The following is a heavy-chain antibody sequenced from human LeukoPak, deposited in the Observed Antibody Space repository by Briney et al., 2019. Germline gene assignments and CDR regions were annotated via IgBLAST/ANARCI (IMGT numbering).Heavy chain of an antibody. Sequence: SETLSLTCTVSGGSISSYYWSWIRQPPGKGLEWIGYIYYSGSTYYNPSLKSRVTISVDTSKNQFSLKLSSVTAADTAVYYCARVALLEYSSTPGWFDPWGQGTLVTVSS. CDR2: IYYSGST. CDR1: GGSISSYY. V-gene: IGHV4-30-4*01. D-gene: IGHD6-6*01. CDR3: ARVALLEYSSTPGWFDP. J-gene: IGHJ5*02.